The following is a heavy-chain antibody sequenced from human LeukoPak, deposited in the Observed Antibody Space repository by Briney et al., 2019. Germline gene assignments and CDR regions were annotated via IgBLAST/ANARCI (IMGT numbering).Heavy chain of an antibody. V-gene: IGHV1-69*04. J-gene: IGHJ6*02. CDR3: AGGWLQYYYYYGMDV. D-gene: IGHD5-24*01. Sequence: SVKVSCKASGGTFSSYAISWVRQAPGQGLEWMGRIIPILGIANYAQKFQGRVTITADKSMSTAYMELSSPRSEDTAVYYCAGGWLQYYYYYGMDVWGQGTTVTVSS. CDR1: GGTFSSYA. CDR2: IIPILGIA.